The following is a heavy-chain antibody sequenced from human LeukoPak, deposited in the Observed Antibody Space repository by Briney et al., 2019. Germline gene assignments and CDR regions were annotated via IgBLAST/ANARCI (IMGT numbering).Heavy chain of an antibody. CDR3: ARADRVLLWFGEPNYFDY. CDR1: GFTFDDYA. D-gene: IGHD3-10*01. Sequence: GGSLRLSCAASGFTFDDYAMHWVRQAPGKGLEWVSGISWNSGSIGYADSVKGRFTISRDNSKNTLYLQMNSLRAEDTAVYYCARADRVLLWFGEPNYFDYWGQGTLVTVSS. J-gene: IGHJ4*02. V-gene: IGHV3-9*01. CDR2: ISWNSGSI.